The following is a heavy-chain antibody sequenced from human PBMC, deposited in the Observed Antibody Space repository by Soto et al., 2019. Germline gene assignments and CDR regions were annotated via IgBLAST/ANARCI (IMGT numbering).Heavy chain of an antibody. Sequence: QVQVVQSGAEVKKPGSSVKVSCKTSGGTFSPSAISWVRQAPGQGLAWMGGIMPIFRTADYAQRFQGRVTITADESAITAYLELRSLTSEDTAIYYCARDKDRAQLGGNYYYLMDVWGQGTTVTVTS. V-gene: IGHV1-69*12. CDR1: GGTFSPSA. CDR2: IMPIFRTA. CDR3: ARDKDRAQLGGNYYYLMDV. D-gene: IGHD3-3*02. J-gene: IGHJ6*02.